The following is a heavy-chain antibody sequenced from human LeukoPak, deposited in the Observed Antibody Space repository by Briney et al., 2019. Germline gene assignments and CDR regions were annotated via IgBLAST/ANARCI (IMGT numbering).Heavy chain of an antibody. CDR2: ISGSSSYT. J-gene: IGHJ4*02. D-gene: IGHD5-12*01. Sequence: GGSLRLSCAASGFTFSDYYMSWIRQAPGKGLEWVSYISGSSSYTNYADSVKGRFTISRDNAENSLFLQMNSLRAEDTAVYYCAGRRSGYENYWGQGTLVTVSS. CDR1: GFTFSDYY. CDR3: AGRRSGYENY. V-gene: IGHV3-11*06.